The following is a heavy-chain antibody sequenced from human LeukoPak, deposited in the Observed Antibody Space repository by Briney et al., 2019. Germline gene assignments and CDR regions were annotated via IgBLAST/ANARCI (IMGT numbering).Heavy chain of an antibody. V-gene: IGHV1-69*04. CDR1: GGTFSSYA. D-gene: IGHD2-8*02. CDR2: IIPILGIA. Sequence: ASVKVSCKASGGTFSSYAISWVRQAPGQGLEWMGRIIPILGIANYAQKFQGRVTITADKSTSTAYMELSSLRSEDTAVYYCARGDGGGDVVYAHYYYYYYMDVWGKGTTVTVSS. J-gene: IGHJ6*03. CDR3: ARGDGGGDVVYAHYYYYYYMDV.